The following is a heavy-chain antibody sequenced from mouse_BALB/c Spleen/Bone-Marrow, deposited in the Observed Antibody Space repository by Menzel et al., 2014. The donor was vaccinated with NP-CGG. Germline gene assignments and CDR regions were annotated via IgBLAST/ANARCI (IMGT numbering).Heavy chain of an antibody. Sequence: VQLQQSGAERVRPGTSVKVSCKASGYAFTDYLMEWLKQRPGQGLEWIGVINPGSGSTNYNEKFKDKATLTADKSSSTAYMQLSSLTSDDSAVYFCARYDGYFDYWGQGTILTVSS. J-gene: IGHJ2*01. CDR1: GYAFTDYL. CDR3: ARYDGYFDY. V-gene: IGHV1-54*01. D-gene: IGHD2-3*01. CDR2: INPGSGST.